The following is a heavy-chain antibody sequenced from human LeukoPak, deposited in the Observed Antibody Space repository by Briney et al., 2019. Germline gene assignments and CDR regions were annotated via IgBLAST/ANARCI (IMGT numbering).Heavy chain of an antibody. CDR3: AREADYVWGSYRPNWFDP. Sequence: ASVKVSCKASGYTFTGYGISWVRQAPGQGLEWMGWISAYNGNTNYAQKLQGRVTMTTDTSTSTAYMELRSLRSDDTAVYYCAREADYVWGSYRPNWFDPWGQGTLVTVSS. D-gene: IGHD3-16*02. V-gene: IGHV1-18*01. J-gene: IGHJ5*02. CDR2: ISAYNGNT. CDR1: GYTFTGYG.